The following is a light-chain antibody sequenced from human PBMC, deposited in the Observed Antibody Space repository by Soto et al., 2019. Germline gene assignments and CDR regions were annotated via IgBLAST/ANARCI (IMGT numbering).Light chain of an antibody. CDR1: SSDVGGYNY. Sequence: QSALTQPPSASGSPGHSVTLSCTGTSSDVGGYNYVSWYQQHPGKAPKLIISEVNKRPSGVPDRFSGSKSGNTASLTVSGLQAEDEADYYCSSYTTTNTYVFGTGTKLTVL. CDR2: EVN. CDR3: SSYTTTNTYV. V-gene: IGLV2-8*01. J-gene: IGLJ1*01.